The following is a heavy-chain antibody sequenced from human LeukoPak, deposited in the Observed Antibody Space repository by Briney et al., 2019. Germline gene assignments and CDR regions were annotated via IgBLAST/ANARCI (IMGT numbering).Heavy chain of an antibody. V-gene: IGHV3-7*01. CDR3: ARVSSGGTGGSCYKPNDN. J-gene: IGHJ4*02. Sequence: PGGSLRLSCAVSGFTFRNYWMSWVRQAPGKGLEWVANIEDDGGEKYYVDSVKGRFSISRDNARNSLFLQMSSLRLEDTAVYYCARVSSGGTGGSCYKPNDNWGQGTLVTVSS. CDR1: GFTFRNYW. CDR2: IEDDGGEK. D-gene: IGHD2-15*01.